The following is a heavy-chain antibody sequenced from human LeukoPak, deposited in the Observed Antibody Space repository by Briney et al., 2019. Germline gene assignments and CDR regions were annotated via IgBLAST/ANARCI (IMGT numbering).Heavy chain of an antibody. D-gene: IGHD3-22*01. J-gene: IGHJ6*03. V-gene: IGHV4-61*02. CDR1: GGSISSGSYY. Sequence: PSETLSLTCTVSGGSISSGSYYWSWIRQPAGKGLEWIGRIYTSGSTNYNPSLKSRVTISVDTSKNQFSLKPSSVTAADTAVYYCARDLNYYDSSGYYYYYYMDVWGKGTTVTVSS. CDR2: IYTSGST. CDR3: ARDLNYYDSSGYYYYYYMDV.